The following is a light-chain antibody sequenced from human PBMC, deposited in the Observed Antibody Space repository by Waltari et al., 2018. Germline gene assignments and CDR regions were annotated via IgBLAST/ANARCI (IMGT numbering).Light chain of an antibody. V-gene: IGKV3-20*01. Sequence: ETVLTQSPGTLSLSPGERATLSCRASQSVSSSYLAWYQQKPGKAPRLLIYGASSRATGIPDRFSGSGSGTDFTLTISRLEPEDFAVYYCQQYGSSPCTFGQGTKLEIK. J-gene: IGKJ2*02. CDR2: GAS. CDR1: QSVSSSY. CDR3: QQYGSSPCT.